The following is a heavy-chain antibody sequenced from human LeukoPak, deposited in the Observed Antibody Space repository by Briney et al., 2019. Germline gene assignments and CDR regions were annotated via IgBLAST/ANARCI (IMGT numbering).Heavy chain of an antibody. CDR1: GITFSSYW. CDR2: IKSDGTNT. J-gene: IGHJ3*01. D-gene: IGHD3-22*01. Sequence: PGGSLRLSCAASGITFSSYWMHWVRQVPGKGLEWLSYIKSDGTNTGYADPVKGRFTVSRDNAKNTLYLEMNSLGGEDTAVYYCARSPRVYDSRGYLHDAFDLWGQGTMVTVSS. V-gene: IGHV3-74*01. CDR3: ARSPRVYDSRGYLHDAFDL.